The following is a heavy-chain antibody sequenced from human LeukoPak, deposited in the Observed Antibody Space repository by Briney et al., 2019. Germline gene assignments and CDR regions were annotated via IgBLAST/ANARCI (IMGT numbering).Heavy chain of an antibody. CDR1: GFTFSSYS. CDR2: ISSSSSDI. D-gene: IGHD2-2*01. V-gene: IGHV3-21*01. CDR3: ARGLYCSSTNCYDYYYYYGMDV. Sequence: NPGGSLRLSCAASGFTFSSYSMNWVRQAPGKGLEWVSSISSSSSDIYYADSVKGRFTISRDNAKNSLYLQMNSLRAEDTAVYYCARGLYCSSTNCYDYYYYYGMDVWGQGTTVTVSS. J-gene: IGHJ6*02.